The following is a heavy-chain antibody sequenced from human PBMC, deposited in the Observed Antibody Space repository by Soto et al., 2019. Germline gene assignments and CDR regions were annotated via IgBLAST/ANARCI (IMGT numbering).Heavy chain of an antibody. CDR2: VFHSGIT. V-gene: IGHV4-4*02. CDR1: GGSMKTTNW. J-gene: IGHJ4*02. Sequence: VQLRESGPGQEKTSGTLSLTCAVSGGSMKTTNWWSRVRQPPAKGLEWIGEVFHSGITRYNPSLKSRATVSVDTSKNQFFLNLASVTAADTAVYYCTKDETGSPFRYWGQGALVTVSS. D-gene: IGHD3-10*01. CDR3: TKDETGSPFRY.